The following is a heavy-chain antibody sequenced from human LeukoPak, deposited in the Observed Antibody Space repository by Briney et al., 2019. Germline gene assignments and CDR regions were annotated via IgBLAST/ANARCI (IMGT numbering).Heavy chain of an antibody. V-gene: IGHV1-8*01. CDR3: ARGRRVGGVGPRFDY. CDR1: GYTFTSYD. D-gene: IGHD1-26*01. CDR2: MNPNSGNT. Sequence: GASVKVSCKASGYTFTSYDINWVRKATGQGLEWRGWMNPNSGNTGYAQKFQGRVTMTRNTSISTAYMELSSLRSEDTAVYYCARGRRVGGVGPRFDYWGQGTLVTVSS. J-gene: IGHJ4*02.